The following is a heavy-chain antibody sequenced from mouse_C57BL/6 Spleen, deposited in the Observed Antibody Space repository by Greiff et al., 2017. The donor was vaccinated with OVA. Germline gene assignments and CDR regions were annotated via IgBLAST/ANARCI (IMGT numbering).Heavy chain of an antibody. CDR2: INPSNVGT. J-gene: IGHJ2*01. V-gene: IGHV1-53*01. CDR3: AREEDTPLDY. D-gene: IGHD5-1-1*01. CDR1: CYTFPRSW. Sequence: QVPLPPPGPELVKPGASVKLSFKAFCYTFPRSWMPWVKQGPGQGLEGIGNINPSNVGTNYNEKFKSKATLTVDKSSSTAYMQLSSLTSEDSAVYYCAREEDTPLDYWGQGTTRTVSS.